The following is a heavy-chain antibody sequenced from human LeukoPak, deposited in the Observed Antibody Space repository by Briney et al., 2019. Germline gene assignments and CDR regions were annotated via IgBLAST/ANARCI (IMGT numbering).Heavy chain of an antibody. J-gene: IGHJ4*02. CDR3: TTDREYYDSSGDRY. V-gene: IGHV3-49*03. Sequence: GGSLRLSCTASGFTFADYAMSWFRQAPGKGLEWVGFIRSKAYGGTIEYAASVKGRFTISRDDSKNTLYLQMNSLKTEDTAVYYCTTDREYYDSSGDRYWGQGTLVTVSS. CDR2: IRSKAYGGTI. D-gene: IGHD3-22*01. CDR1: GFTFADYA.